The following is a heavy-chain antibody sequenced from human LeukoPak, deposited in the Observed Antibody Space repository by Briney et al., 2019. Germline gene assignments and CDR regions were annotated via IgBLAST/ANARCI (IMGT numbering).Heavy chain of an antibody. CDR1: GFTFSSYG. V-gene: IGHV3-33*01. D-gene: IGHD3-22*01. CDR2: IWYDGSNK. Sequence: GGSLRLSCAASGFTFSSYGMHWVRQAPGKGLEWVAVIWYDGSNKYYADSVKGRFTISRDNSKNTLYLQMNSLRAEDTAVYYCARSYDSSAPGAFDIWGQGTMVTVSS. J-gene: IGHJ3*02. CDR3: ARSYDSSAPGAFDI.